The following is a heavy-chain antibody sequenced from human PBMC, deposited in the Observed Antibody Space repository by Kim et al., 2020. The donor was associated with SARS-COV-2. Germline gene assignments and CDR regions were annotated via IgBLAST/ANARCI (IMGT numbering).Heavy chain of an antibody. CDR2: ISYDGSNK. CDR3: ARDPSGRGSSWYGWFDP. CDR1: GFTFSSYA. V-gene: IGHV3-30*04. Sequence: GGSLRLSCAASGFTFSSYAMHWVRQAPGKGLEWVAVISYDGSNKYYADSVKGRFTISRDNSKNTLYLQMNSLRAEDTAVYYCARDPSGRGSSWYGWFDPWGQGTLVTVSS. J-gene: IGHJ5*02. D-gene: IGHD6-13*01.